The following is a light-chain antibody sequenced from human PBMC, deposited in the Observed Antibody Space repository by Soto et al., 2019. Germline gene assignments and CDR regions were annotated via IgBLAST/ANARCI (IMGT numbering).Light chain of an antibody. CDR2: AAS. J-gene: IGKJ1*01. V-gene: IGKV3-20*01. Sequence: EFVLTQSPGTLSLSPGERATLSCRASQSFSGSYLAWYQQKPGQAPRLLIYAASSRATGIPDRFSGSGSGTAITPTIARLKPEDFALYYGQPYGTFGQGTKLEIK. CDR1: QSFSGSY. CDR3: QPYGT.